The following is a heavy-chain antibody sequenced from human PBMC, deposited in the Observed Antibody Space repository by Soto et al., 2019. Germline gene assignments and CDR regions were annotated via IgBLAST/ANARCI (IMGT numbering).Heavy chain of an antibody. V-gene: IGHV3-74*01. CDR3: ARGNCSGDTCFFGGTH. Sequence: EVQLAESGGVLVQPGGSLRLSCVASGFTFSDHWMHWVRQAPGKGLVWVSRINSGGSRTNYAGSVKGRFTISRDNAKNTLYLEMNSLSVEDTAVYYCARGNCSGDTCFFGGTHWGRGTLVTVSS. CDR1: GFTFSDHW. CDR2: INSGGSRT. D-gene: IGHD2-21*02. J-gene: IGHJ4*02.